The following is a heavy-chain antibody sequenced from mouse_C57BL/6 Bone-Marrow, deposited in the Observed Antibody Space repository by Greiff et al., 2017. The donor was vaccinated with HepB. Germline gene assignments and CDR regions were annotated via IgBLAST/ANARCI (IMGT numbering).Heavy chain of an antibody. Sequence: QVQLQQPGAELVKPGASVKLSCKASGYTFTSYWMQWVKQRPGQGLEWIGEIDPSDSYTNYNQKFKGKATLTVDTSSSTAYMQLSSLTSEDSAVYYWAGGGLPLDYWGQGTTLTVSS. CDR3: AGGGLPLDY. J-gene: IGHJ2*01. CDR1: GYTFTSYW. CDR2: IDPSDSYT. V-gene: IGHV1-50*01. D-gene: IGHD2-4*01.